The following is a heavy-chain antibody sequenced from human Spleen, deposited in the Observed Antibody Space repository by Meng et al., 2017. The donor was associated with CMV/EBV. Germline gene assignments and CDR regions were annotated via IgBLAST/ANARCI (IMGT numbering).Heavy chain of an antibody. CDR2: ITGSGGTK. Sequence: GGSLRLSCAASGFRFSNYGMSWVRQAPGKGLEWVSAITGSGGTKYYVDSAKGRFTISRDNSKNTLYLQMNSLRVEDTAVYYCARGLADFDYWGQGTTVTVSS. D-gene: IGHD3-16*01. CDR1: GFRFSNYG. V-gene: IGHV3-23*01. J-gene: IGHJ4*02. CDR3: ARGLADFDY.